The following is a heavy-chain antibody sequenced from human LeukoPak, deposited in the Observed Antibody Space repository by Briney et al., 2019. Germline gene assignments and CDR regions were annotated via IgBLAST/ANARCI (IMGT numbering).Heavy chain of an antibody. CDR2: IYYSGST. CDR1: GGSISSYY. Sequence: SETLSPTCTVSGGSISSYYWSWIRQPPGKGLEWIGYIYYSGSTNYNPSLKSRVTISVDTSKNQFSLKLSSVTAADTAVYYCAGSSGWSGILDYWGQGTLVTVSS. V-gene: IGHV4-59*08. CDR3: AGSSGWSGILDY. D-gene: IGHD6-19*01. J-gene: IGHJ4*02.